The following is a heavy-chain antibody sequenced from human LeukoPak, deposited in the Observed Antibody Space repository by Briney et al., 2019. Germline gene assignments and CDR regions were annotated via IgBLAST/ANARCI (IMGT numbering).Heavy chain of an antibody. CDR1: GGSISSSNYY. J-gene: IGHJ4*02. Sequence: SQTLSLTCSVSGGSISSSNYYWSWIRQPPGKGLEWIGEINHSGSTNYNPSLKSRVTISVDTSKNQFSLKLSSVTAADTAVYYCASTMVRGVIPLWGQGTLVTVSS. V-gene: IGHV4-39*07. CDR2: INHSGST. CDR3: ASTMVRGVIPL. D-gene: IGHD3-10*01.